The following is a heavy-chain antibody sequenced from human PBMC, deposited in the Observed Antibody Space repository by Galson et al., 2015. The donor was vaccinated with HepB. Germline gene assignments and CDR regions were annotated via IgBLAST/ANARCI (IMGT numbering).Heavy chain of an antibody. D-gene: IGHD6-19*01. Sequence: SETLSLTCTVSGGSISSYYWSWIRQPPGKGLEWIGYIYYSGSTNYNPSLKSRVTISVDTSKNQFSLKLSSVTAADTAVYYCAREGWAVAGHWYFDLWGRGTLVTVSS. J-gene: IGHJ2*01. CDR3: AREGWAVAGHWYFDL. V-gene: IGHV4-59*01. CDR1: GGSISSYY. CDR2: IYYSGST.